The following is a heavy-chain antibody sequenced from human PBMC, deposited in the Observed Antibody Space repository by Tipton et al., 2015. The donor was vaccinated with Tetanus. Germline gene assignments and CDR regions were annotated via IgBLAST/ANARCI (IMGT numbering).Heavy chain of an antibody. J-gene: IGHJ5*02. CDR2: IRSVSNIYTT. CDR3: AKGRTVVGVGRRNNNWFDP. CDR1: GFKFSDHY. V-gene: IGHV3-72*01. D-gene: IGHD2-8*01. Sequence: GSLRLSCVASGFKFSDHYMDWVRQAPGKGLEWVGRIRSVSNIYTTQYAPPVRDRFSITIDDSTRSLFLQMSSLKTEDTAMYYCAKGRTVVGVGRRNNNWFDPWGQGTLVTVSS.